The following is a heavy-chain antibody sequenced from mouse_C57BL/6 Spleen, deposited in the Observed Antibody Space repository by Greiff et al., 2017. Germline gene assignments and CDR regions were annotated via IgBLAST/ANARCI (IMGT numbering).Heavy chain of an antibody. J-gene: IGHJ2*01. Sequence: VKLMESGAELVRPGASVTLSCKASGYTFTDYEMHWVKQTPVHGLEWIGAIDPETGGTAYTQKFKGKAILTADKSSSTAYMELRSLTSEDSAVYYCTRSPLYDYDRGDCDYWGQGTTLTVSS. CDR2: IDPETGGT. D-gene: IGHD2-4*01. V-gene: IGHV1-15*01. CDR3: TRSPLYDYDRGDCDY. CDR1: GYTFTDYE.